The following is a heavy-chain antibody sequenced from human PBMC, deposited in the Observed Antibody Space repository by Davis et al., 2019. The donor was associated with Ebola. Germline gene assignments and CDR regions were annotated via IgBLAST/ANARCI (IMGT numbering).Heavy chain of an antibody. CDR3: AKMPGSSSWLKYPTGVLVY. J-gene: IGHJ6*02. V-gene: IGHV3-23*01. D-gene: IGHD6-13*01. CDR1: GFTFSSYA. CDR2: ISGSGGST. Sequence: GESLKISCAASGFTFSSYAMSWVRQAPGKGLEWVSAISGSGGSTYYADSVKGRFTISRDNSKNTLYLQMNSLRAEDTAVYYCAKMPGSSSWLKYPTGVLVYWGQGTTVTVSS.